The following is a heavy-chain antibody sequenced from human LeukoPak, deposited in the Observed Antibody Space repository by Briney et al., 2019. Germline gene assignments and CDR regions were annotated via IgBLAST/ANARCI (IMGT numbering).Heavy chain of an antibody. V-gene: IGHV3-30*01. J-gene: IGHJ5*02. Sequence: GGSLRLSCAASGFTFSSYAMHWVRQAPGKGLEWVAVISYDVSNKYYADSVKGRFTISRDNSKNTLYLQMNSLRAEDTAVYYCARDRESFSSSSMFDPWGQGTLVTVSS. D-gene: IGHD6-6*01. CDR3: ARDRESFSSSSMFDP. CDR2: ISYDVSNK. CDR1: GFTFSSYA.